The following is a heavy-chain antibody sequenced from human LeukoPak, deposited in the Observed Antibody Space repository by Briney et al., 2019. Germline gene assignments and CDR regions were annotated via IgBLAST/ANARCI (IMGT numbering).Heavy chain of an antibody. J-gene: IGHJ4*02. V-gene: IGHV3-23*01. D-gene: IGHD3-3*02. CDR2: ISGSGGSK. CDR3: AKEPEPFLEWHFDN. Sequence: GGSLRLSCVGSRFPPRKYAMSWVRQAPGKGLEWVSGISGSGGSKYYADSARGRFTISRDNSKDTLFLQMSSLRADDTAKYYCAKEPEPFLEWHFDNWGQGTLVIVSS. CDR1: RFPPRKYA.